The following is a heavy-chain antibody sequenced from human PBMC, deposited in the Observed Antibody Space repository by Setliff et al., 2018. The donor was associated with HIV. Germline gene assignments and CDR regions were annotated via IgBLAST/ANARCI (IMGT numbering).Heavy chain of an antibody. CDR3: ASDSPAARFEELEDHYYYFMDV. CDR2: IIPIFGTA. D-gene: IGHD3-10*01. Sequence: ASVKVSCKASGGPFTSAFNWVRQVPGQGLEWMGGIIPIFGTAIYAQNFGGRVTITADQSTTTSYLQLNSLRFEDTAIYYCASDSPAARFEELEDHYYYFMDVWGKGTTVTVSS. V-gene: IGHV1-69*13. J-gene: IGHJ6*03. CDR1: GGPFTSA.